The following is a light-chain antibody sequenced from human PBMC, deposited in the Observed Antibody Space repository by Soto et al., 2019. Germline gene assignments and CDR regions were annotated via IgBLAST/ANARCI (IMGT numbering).Light chain of an antibody. CDR1: SSNIEGSS. V-gene: IGLV1-44*01. Sequence: QSVLTQPPSASGTPGQRVTISCSGSSSNIEGSSANWYQQLPGTAPKLLIYGNNQRPSGVPDRFSGSKSGTSASLAISGLQSEDEADYFCAAWDDSLIGVVFGGGTKLTVL. CDR2: GNN. CDR3: AAWDDSLIGVV. J-gene: IGLJ2*01.